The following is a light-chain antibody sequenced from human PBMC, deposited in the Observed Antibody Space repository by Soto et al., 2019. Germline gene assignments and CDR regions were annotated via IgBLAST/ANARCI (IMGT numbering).Light chain of an antibody. V-gene: IGLV2-14*01. CDR2: DVS. J-gene: IGLJ1*01. Sequence: SVLTQPASVSGSPGQSITISCTGTSSDVGGYNYVSWYQQHPGKAPELMIYDVSNRPSGVSNRFSGSKSGNTASLTISGLQAEDEADYYCSSYTSSSTRVFGNGTKVTVL. CDR1: SSDVGGYNY. CDR3: SSYTSSSTRV.